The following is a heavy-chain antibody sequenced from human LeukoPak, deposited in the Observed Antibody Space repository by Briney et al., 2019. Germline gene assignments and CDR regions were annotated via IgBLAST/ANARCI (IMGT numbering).Heavy chain of an antibody. D-gene: IGHD5-24*01. V-gene: IGHV3-66*01. J-gene: IGHJ4*02. CDR3: ARGRWGDGYNFFDY. CDR1: GFTFSSYW. Sequence: GGSLRLSCAASGFTFSSYWMSWVRQAPGKGLEWVSVIYSGGSTYYADSVKGRFTISRDNSKNTLYLQMNSLRAEDTAVYYCARGRWGDGYNFFDYWGQGTLVTVSS. CDR2: IYSGGST.